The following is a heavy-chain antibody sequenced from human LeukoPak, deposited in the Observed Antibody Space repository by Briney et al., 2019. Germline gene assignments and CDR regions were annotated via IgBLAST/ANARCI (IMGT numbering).Heavy chain of an antibody. V-gene: IGHV3-21*04. CDR2: ISSSSSYI. CDR1: GFTFSSYS. J-gene: IGHJ4*02. Sequence: PGGSLRLSCAASGFTFSSYSMNWVRQAPGKGLEWVSSISSSSSYIYYADSVKGRFTISRDNAKNSLYLQMNSLRAEDTALYYCARGGYNYGPVFDYWGQGTLVTVSS. D-gene: IGHD5-18*01. CDR3: ARGGYNYGPVFDY.